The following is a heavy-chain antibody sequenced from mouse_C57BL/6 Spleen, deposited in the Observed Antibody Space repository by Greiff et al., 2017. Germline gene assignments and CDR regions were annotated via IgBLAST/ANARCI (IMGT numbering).Heavy chain of an antibody. CDR3: ARFRYYGNSSWFAY. D-gene: IGHD2-1*01. V-gene: IGHV1-81*01. Sequence: VQLQQSGAELARPGASVKLSCKASGYTFTSYGISWVKQRTGQGLEWIGEIHPSSGTTYYNEKFKGQATLTADKSSSTAYMELRSLTSEDSAVDFCARFRYYGNSSWFAYWGQGTLVTVSA. J-gene: IGHJ3*01. CDR2: IHPSSGTT. CDR1: GYTFTSYG.